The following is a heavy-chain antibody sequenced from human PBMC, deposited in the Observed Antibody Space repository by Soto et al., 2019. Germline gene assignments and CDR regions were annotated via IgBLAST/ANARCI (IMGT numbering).Heavy chain of an antibody. V-gene: IGHV5-51*01. J-gene: IGHJ6*02. CDR1: GYSFTSYW. Sequence: GESLKISCKGSGYSFTSYWIGWVRQMPGKGLEWMGIIYPGDSDTRYSPSFQGQVTISADKSISTAYLQWSSLKASDTAMYYCASSLAVAGPQPRYYYYSGMDVWGQGTTVTVSS. D-gene: IGHD6-19*01. CDR3: ASSLAVAGPQPRYYYYSGMDV. CDR2: IYPGDSDT.